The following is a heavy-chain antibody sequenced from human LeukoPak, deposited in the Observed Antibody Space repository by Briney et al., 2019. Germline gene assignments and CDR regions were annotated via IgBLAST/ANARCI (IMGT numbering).Heavy chain of an antibody. V-gene: IGHV3-74*01. J-gene: IGHJ4*02. CDR1: GFTFSNYW. CDR2: IYNDGSST. D-gene: IGHD3-9*01. CDR3: ARGYYDILTGYRSLDY. Sequence: GGSLRLSCAASGFTFSNYWMHWVRQAPGKGLVWVSRIYNDGSSTSYADSVKGRFTISRDNAKSTLHLQMNSLRAEDTAVYYCARGYYDILTGYRSLDYWGQGTLVTVSS.